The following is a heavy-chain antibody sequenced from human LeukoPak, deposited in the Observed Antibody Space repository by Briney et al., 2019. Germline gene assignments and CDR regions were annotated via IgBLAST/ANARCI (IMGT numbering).Heavy chain of an antibody. CDR1: GYSFTSYY. Sequence: ASVKVSCKASGYSFTSYYMHWVRQAPGQGLEWMGIINPSGGSTSYAQKFQGRVTMTRDTSTSTVYMELSSLSSEDTAVYYCASSDTAMVPFDYWGQGTLVTVSS. D-gene: IGHD5-18*01. V-gene: IGHV1-46*01. J-gene: IGHJ4*02. CDR2: INPSGGST. CDR3: ASSDTAMVPFDY.